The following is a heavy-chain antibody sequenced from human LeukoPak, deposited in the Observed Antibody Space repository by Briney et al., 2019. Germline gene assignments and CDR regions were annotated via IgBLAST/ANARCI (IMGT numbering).Heavy chain of an antibody. D-gene: IGHD6-19*01. CDR1: GGSISSYY. J-gene: IGHJ3*02. Sequence: SETLSLTCTVSGGSISSYYWSWIRQPAGKGLEWIGRIYTSGSTNYNPSLKSRVTMSVDTSKNQLSLKLSSVTAADTAVYYCARAPYSSGWYIGAFDIWGQGTMVTVSS. CDR2: IYTSGST. CDR3: ARAPYSSGWYIGAFDI. V-gene: IGHV4-4*07.